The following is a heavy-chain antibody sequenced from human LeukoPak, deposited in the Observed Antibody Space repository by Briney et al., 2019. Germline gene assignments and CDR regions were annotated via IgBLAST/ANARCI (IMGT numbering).Heavy chain of an antibody. Sequence: ASVKFSFKGSVYTFTGYYMHWVRQPPAQGLDLMGWINPNSGGTNYAQKFQGRGTMIRDTSISTAYMELSRQRSDDRAVYYCARDLGSQSITAACSTEYWGQGTRVSVSS. V-gene: IGHV1-2*02. CDR1: VYTFTGYY. J-gene: IGHJ4*02. CDR3: ARDLGSQSITAACSTEY. CDR2: INPNSGGT. D-gene: IGHD6-13*01.